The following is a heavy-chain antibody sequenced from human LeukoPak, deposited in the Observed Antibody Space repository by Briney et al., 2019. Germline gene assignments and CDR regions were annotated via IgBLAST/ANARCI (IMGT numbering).Heavy chain of an antibody. V-gene: IGHV4-34*01. J-gene: IGHJ5*02. CDR2: INHSGSI. D-gene: IGHD4-17*01. Sequence: MPSETLSLTCAVYGGSFSGYYWSWIRQPPGKGLEWIGEINHSGSINYNPSLKSRVTISVDTSKNQFSLKLSSVTAADTAVYYCARGAFDYGDYGNWFDPWGQGTLVTVSS. CDR1: GGSFSGYY. CDR3: ARGAFDYGDYGNWFDP.